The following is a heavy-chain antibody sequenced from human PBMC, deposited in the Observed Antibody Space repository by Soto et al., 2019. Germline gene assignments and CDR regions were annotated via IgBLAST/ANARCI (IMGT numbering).Heavy chain of an antibody. CDR3: ARVASIAAFY. V-gene: IGHV1-69*13. CDR1: GGTFSSYA. Sequence: GASVKVSCKASGGTFSSYAISWVRQAPGQGLEWMGGIIPIFGTANYAQKFQGRVTITADESTSTAYMEPNSLRAEDTAVYYCARVASIAAFYWGQGTLVTVS. D-gene: IGHD6-6*01. CDR2: IIPIFGTA. J-gene: IGHJ4*02.